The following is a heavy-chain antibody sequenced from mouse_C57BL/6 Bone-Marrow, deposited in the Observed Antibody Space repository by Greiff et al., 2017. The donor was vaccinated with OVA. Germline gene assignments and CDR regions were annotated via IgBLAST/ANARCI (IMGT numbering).Heavy chain of an antibody. CDR1: GYTFTSYW. J-gene: IGHJ2*01. CDR2: IDRNSGGT. V-gene: IGHV1-72*01. Sequence: QVQLQQPGAELVKPGASVKLSCKASGYTFTSYWMHWVQQRPGRGLEWIGRIDRNSGGTKYNEKLKSKATLTVDKPASTAYMQLSSLTAEGSTVYYCARPYFDYWGQGTTLTVSS. CDR3: ARPYFDY.